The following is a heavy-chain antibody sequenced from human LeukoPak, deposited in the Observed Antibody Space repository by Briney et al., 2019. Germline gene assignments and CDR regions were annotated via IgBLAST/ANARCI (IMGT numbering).Heavy chain of an antibody. J-gene: IGHJ3*02. Sequence: GGSLRLSCAASGFTFSSYAMSWVRQAPGKGLEWVSAISGSGGSTYYADSVKGRFTISRDNSKNTLYLQMNSLRAEDTAVYYCAKVRYCSGGSCYPGAFDIWGQGTMVTVSS. CDR2: ISGSGGST. CDR3: AKVRYCSGGSCYPGAFDI. D-gene: IGHD2-15*01. V-gene: IGHV3-23*01. CDR1: GFTFSSYA.